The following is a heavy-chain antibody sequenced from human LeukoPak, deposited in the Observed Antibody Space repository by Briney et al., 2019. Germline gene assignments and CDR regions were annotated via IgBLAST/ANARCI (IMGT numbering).Heavy chain of an antibody. D-gene: IGHD3-3*01. CDR2: IIPILGIA. Sequence: SVKVSCKASGRTFSSYAISWVRQAPGQGLEWMGRIIPILGIANYAQKFQGRVTITADKSTSTAYMELSSLRSEDTAVYYCAREGYDFWSGLEARYYYYGMDVWGQGTTVTVSS. J-gene: IGHJ6*02. CDR1: GRTFSSYA. CDR3: AREGYDFWSGLEARYYYYGMDV. V-gene: IGHV1-69*04.